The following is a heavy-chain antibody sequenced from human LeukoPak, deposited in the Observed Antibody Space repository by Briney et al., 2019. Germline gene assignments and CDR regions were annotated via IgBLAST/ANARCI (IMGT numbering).Heavy chain of an antibody. CDR3: ARDSRGVTTFDY. CDR2: IYTSGST. J-gene: IGHJ4*02. D-gene: IGHD3-10*01. V-gene: IGHV4-4*07. Sequence: SETLSLTCTVLGGSISTYYWSWIRQPAGKGLEWIGRIYTSGSTNYNPSLKSRVTMSVDTSKNQFSLKLSSVTAADTAVYYCARDSRGVTTFDYWGQGTLVTVSS. CDR1: GGSISTYY.